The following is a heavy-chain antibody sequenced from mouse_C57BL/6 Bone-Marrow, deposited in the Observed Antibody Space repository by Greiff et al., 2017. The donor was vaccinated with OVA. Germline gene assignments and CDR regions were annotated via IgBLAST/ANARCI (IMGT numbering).Heavy chain of an antibody. J-gene: IGHJ3*01. CDR3: ASPWFAY. CDR1: GFTFSDYG. Sequence: EVQRVESGGGLVKPGGSLKLSCAASGFTFSDYGMHWVRQAPEKGLEWVAYISSGSSTIYFADTVKGRFTISRDNAKNTLFLQMTSLRSEDTAMYYCASPWFAYWGQGTLVTVSA. V-gene: IGHV5-17*01. CDR2: ISSGSSTI.